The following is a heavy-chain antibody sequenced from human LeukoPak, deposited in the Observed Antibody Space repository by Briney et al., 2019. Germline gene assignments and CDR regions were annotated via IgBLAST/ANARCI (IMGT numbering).Heavy chain of an antibody. CDR1: GGTFSSYA. D-gene: IGHD3-22*01. J-gene: IGHJ4*02. Sequence: SVKVSCKASGGTFSSYAISWVRQAPGQGLEWMGRIIPIFGTANYAQKFQGRVTITTDESTSTAYTELSSLRSEDTAVYYCARERRGLSQYYYDSSGYDIDYWGQGTLVTVSS. CDR2: IIPIFGTA. CDR3: ARERRGLSQYYYDSSGYDIDY. V-gene: IGHV1-69*05.